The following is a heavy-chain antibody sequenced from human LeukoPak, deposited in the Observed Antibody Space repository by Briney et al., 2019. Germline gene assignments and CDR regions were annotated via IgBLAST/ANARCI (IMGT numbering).Heavy chain of an antibody. V-gene: IGHV4-59*01. Sequence: QSSETLSLTCTVSGASIRSYFWSWIRQPPGKGLEWIGYSHYTGSSNYNPSLKSRVTISVDTSKNQFSLKLSSVTAADTAVYYCARKMATTSWAFDIWGQGTMVTVSS. CDR3: ARKMATTSWAFDI. D-gene: IGHD5-24*01. J-gene: IGHJ3*02. CDR1: GASIRSYF. CDR2: SHYTGSS.